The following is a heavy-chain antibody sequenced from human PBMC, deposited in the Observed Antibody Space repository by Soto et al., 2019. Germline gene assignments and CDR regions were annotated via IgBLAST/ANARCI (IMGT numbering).Heavy chain of an antibody. J-gene: IGHJ4*02. D-gene: IGHD3-10*02. CDR2: ISYDGSNK. V-gene: IGHV3-30*18. Sequence: QVQLVESGGGVVQPGRSLRLSCAASGFTFSSYGMHWVRQAPGKGLEWVAVISYDGSNKYYADSVKGRFTISRDNSKNTLYLQMSSLRAEDTAVYYCAKVCVRGVTTDYWGQGTLVTVSS. CDR3: AKVCVRGVTTDY. CDR1: GFTFSSYG.